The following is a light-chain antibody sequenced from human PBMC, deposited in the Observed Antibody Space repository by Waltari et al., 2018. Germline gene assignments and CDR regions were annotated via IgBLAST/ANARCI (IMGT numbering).Light chain of an antibody. CDR3: YSTDSSGHDRV. CDR1: ALPKKY. V-gene: IGLV3-10*01. CDR2: ENS. J-gene: IGLJ3*02. Sequence: SYELTQPPSVSVSPGQTARITCSGDALPKKYAYWYQQKSGNAPVLVIYENSNRPSGIPEVFSGSSSGTTATLTISGAQVEDEADYYCYSTDSSGHDRVFGGGTKLTVL.